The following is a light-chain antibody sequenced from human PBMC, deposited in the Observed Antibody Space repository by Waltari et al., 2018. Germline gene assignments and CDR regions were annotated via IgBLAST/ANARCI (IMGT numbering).Light chain of an antibody. Sequence: DIQVTQSPSSLSASVGDRVTITCRASQSMRSFLNWYQQKPGKAPKLLISATSKLQSGGPSRFSGSGSWADCTLTINSLQPEDFATYYCLQSYSLSLFTFGPGTRVDIK. CDR1: QSMRSF. V-gene: IGKV1-39*01. J-gene: IGKJ3*01. CDR2: ATS. CDR3: LQSYSLSLFT.